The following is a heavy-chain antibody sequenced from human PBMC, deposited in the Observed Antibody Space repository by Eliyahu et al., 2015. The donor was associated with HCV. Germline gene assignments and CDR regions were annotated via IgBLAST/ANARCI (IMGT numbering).Heavy chain of an antibody. D-gene: IGHD6-13*01. CDR3: AREDASSSRTPEQYYFDY. Sequence: QVQLQQSGPGLVKPSQTLSLTCAISGDSVSSNSAAWNWIRQSPSRGLEWLGRTYYRSKWYNDYAVSVKSRITINPDTSKNQFSLQLNSVTPEDTAVYYCAREDASSSRTPEQYYFDYWGQGTLVTVSS. CDR1: GDSVSSNSAA. CDR2: TYYRSKWYN. V-gene: IGHV6-1*01. J-gene: IGHJ4*02.